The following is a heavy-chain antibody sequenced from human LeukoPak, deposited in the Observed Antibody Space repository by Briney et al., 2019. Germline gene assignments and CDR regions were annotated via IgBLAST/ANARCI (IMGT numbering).Heavy chain of an antibody. V-gene: IGHV3-11*01. J-gene: IGHJ4*02. D-gene: IGHD4-17*01. CDR2: ISSSGYSI. CDR3: ARIARVTSNFDF. CDR1: GFTFSDNY. Sequence: GGSLRLSCAASGFTFSDNYMSWIRQAPGKGLEGVAFISSSGYSIYYADSVKGRFSISRDNAKNSLYLQMNSLRADDTAVYYCARIARVTSNFDFWGQGTLVTVSS.